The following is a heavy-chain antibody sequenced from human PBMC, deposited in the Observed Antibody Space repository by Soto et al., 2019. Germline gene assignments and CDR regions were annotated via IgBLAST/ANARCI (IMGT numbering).Heavy chain of an antibody. J-gene: IGHJ4*02. D-gene: IGHD6-6*01. CDR2: INTYGTTT. CDR3: ARGGATSSRGFDY. V-gene: IGHV3-74*03. CDR1: GFTFSTYW. Sequence: EMQLVESGGALVQPGGSLRLSCAASGFTFSTYWMHWVRQAPGKGLVWVSRINTYGTTTEYADSVKGRFTISRDNAKNTLYLQMNSLRAADTAVYYCARGGATSSRGFDYWGRGTLVTASS.